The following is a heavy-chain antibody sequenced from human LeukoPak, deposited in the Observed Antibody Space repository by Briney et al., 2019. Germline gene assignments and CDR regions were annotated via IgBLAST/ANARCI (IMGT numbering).Heavy chain of an antibody. CDR3: ARRLGVRGVEFDF. CDR1: EYSFTNYW. V-gene: IGHV5-51*01. Sequence: PGESLKISCKGSEYSFTNYWIGWVRQMPGKGLEWMGIIYPGDSDTRYSPSFQGQVTISADKSISTAFLQWSSLKASDTAIYYCARRLGVRGVEFDFWGQGTLVTVSS. D-gene: IGHD3-10*01. CDR2: IYPGDSDT. J-gene: IGHJ4*02.